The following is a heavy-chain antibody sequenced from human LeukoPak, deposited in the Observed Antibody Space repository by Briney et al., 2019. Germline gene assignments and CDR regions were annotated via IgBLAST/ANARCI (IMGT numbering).Heavy chain of an antibody. CDR1: GFSFNNYA. CDR2: ISGSGDGT. V-gene: IGHV3-23*01. Sequence: GGSLRLSCAASGFSFNNYAMTWVRQAPGKGLEWVSGISGSGDGTYYADSVKGRFTISRDNSQNTLYLQINSLRAEDTAVYFCAKVRGPGLWFLFDYWGQGTLVTVSS. D-gene: IGHD3-10*01. J-gene: IGHJ4*02. CDR3: AKVRGPGLWFLFDY.